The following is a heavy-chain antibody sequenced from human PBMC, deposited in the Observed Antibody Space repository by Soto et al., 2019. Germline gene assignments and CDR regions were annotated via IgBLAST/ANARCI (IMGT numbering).Heavy chain of an antibody. CDR2: ISYDGSNK. V-gene: IGHV3-30*18. J-gene: IGHJ4*02. CDR1: GFTFSSYG. D-gene: IGHD5-18*01. Sequence: QVQLVESGGGVVQPGRSLRLSCAASGFTFSSYGMHWVRQAPGKGLAWVAVISYDGSNKHYADSVKGRFHISRDNSKNTLYLQMNSLRAEETAVYYCAKDAAMVDAGGWIYYWGQGTLVTVSS. CDR3: AKDAAMVDAGGWIYY.